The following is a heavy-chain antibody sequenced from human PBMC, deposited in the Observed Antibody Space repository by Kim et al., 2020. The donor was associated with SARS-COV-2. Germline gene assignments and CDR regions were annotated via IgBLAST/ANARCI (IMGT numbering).Heavy chain of an antibody. Sequence: SETLSLTCTVSGGSISSSSYYWGWIRQPPGKGLEWIGSIYYSGSTSYNPSLKSRVTISVDPSKNQFSLKLSSVTAADTAVYYCARQEYYYDSSGYCLFDYGGQGTLVTVSS. CDR2: IYYSGST. V-gene: IGHV4-39*07. CDR3: ARQEYYYDSSGYCLFDY. D-gene: IGHD3-22*01. CDR1: GGSISSSSYY. J-gene: IGHJ4*02.